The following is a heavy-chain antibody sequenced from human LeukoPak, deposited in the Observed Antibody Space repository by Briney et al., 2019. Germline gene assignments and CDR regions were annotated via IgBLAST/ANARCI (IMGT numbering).Heavy chain of an antibody. V-gene: IGHV4-39*02. J-gene: IGHJ4*02. CDR2: VYYSGAT. CDR1: GGSILRSFDY. D-gene: IGHD3-10*01. Sequence: PSETLSLTCTVSGGSILRSFDYWGWIRQPPGKGLEWIGSVYYSGATYYSPSLKSRVTISVDTSENHFSLKLTSVTAADTAAYYCARGGERWEYYYGSGHHLFDYWGQGTLVTVSS. CDR3: ARGGERWEYYYGSGHHLFDY.